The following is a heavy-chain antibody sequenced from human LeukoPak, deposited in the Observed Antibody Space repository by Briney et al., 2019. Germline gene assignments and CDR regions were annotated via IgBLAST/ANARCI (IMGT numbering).Heavy chain of an antibody. Sequence: PGGSLRLSCAASGFTFSSYWMSWVRQAPGKGLEWVANIKQDGSEKYYVDSVKGRFTISRDNAKNSLYLQMNSLRAEDTAVYYCARIAVAVGYYYYYYMDVWGKGTTVTVSS. CDR1: GFTFSSYW. CDR3: ARIAVAVGYYYYYYMDV. V-gene: IGHV3-7*01. J-gene: IGHJ6*03. CDR2: IKQDGSEK. D-gene: IGHD6-19*01.